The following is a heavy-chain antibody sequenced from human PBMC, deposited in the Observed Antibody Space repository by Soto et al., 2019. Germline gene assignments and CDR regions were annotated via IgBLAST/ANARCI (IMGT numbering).Heavy chain of an antibody. CDR1: GYTFTNYA. Sequence: ASVKVSCKASGYTFTNYAIHWVRQAPGQRLEWMGWINAGTGNTQYSQNFQGRVTITRDTSASTAYMELSSLRSEDTAVYYCARSIVVVTALDYWGQGTLVTVSS. CDR2: INAGTGNT. CDR3: ARSIVVVTALDY. J-gene: IGHJ4*02. D-gene: IGHD2-21*02. V-gene: IGHV1-3*01.